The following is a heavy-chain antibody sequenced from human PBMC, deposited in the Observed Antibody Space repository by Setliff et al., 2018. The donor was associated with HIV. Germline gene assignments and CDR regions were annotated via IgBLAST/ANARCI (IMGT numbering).Heavy chain of an antibody. Sequence: PSETLSLTCTVSGCPFSSSSYYWGWIRQPPGKGLEWIGSIYYSGSTYYNPSLQSRVTISVDTSKNQFLLKLSSVTAADTAVYYGARQKTVTTYFDYWGQGTLVTVSS. J-gene: IGHJ4*02. V-gene: IGHV4-39*01. CDR3: ARQKTVTTYFDY. CDR2: IYYSGST. D-gene: IGHD4-17*01. CDR1: GCPFSSSSYY.